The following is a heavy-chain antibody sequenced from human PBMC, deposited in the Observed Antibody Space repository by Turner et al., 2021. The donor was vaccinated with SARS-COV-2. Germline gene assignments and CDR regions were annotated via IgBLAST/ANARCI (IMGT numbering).Heavy chain of an antibody. CDR2: IYTSGST. CDR1: VGSISSYY. CDR3: ARANEELTRALDI. Sequence: HVHFQDSGPGLVTPSEPLSLTCTVSVGSISSYYRSWIRQPDGKGLVWIGRIYTSGSTNYNPSLKSQVTMSVDTSKNQVALKLSSVTAADTAVYYCARANEELTRALDIWGKGTMVTVSS. V-gene: IGHV4-4*07. D-gene: IGHD1-26*01. J-gene: IGHJ3*02.